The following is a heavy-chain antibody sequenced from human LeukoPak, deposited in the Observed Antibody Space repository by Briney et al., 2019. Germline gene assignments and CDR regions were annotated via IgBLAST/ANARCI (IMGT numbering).Heavy chain of an antibody. J-gene: IGHJ4*02. CDR1: GGSISSSSYY. Sequence: PSETPSLTCTVSGGSISSSSYYWGWIRQPPGKGLEWIGTFYYRGNTYYSPSLKSRVTISVDTSKNQFSLKLSSVTAADTAVYYCARRPFSGWVGFDYWGQGTLVTVSS. D-gene: IGHD6-25*01. V-gene: IGHV4-39*01. CDR3: ARRPFSGWVGFDY. CDR2: FYYRGNT.